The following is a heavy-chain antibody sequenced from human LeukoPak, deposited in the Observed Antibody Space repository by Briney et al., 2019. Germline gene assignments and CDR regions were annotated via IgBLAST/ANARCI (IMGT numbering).Heavy chain of an antibody. CDR2: IDPSDSYT. J-gene: IGHJ4*02. CDR1: GYTFTSSW. V-gene: IGHV5-10-1*01. CDR3: ARHLGVISNFDY. D-gene: IGHD2-21*01. Sequence: GESLKISCKGSGYTFTSSWISWVRQMPGKGLEWMGKIDPSDSYTSYSPSFQGHVTISADKSISTVYLQWGSLKASDTAIYYCARHLGVISNFDYWGQGTLVTVSS.